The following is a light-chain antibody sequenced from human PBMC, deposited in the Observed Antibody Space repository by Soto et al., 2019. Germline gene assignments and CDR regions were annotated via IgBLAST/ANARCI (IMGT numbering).Light chain of an antibody. V-gene: IGKV1-39*01. CDR2: AAS. Sequence: DIQMTQSPSSLSASVGDRVTITCRASQSISSYLNWYQQKPGKAPKRLIYAASILKSGVPSRFSGSGSGTDFTLTISSLQPEDFATYYCQQSYRTPLTFGGGTKVEIK. CDR3: QQSYRTPLT. J-gene: IGKJ4*01. CDR1: QSISSY.